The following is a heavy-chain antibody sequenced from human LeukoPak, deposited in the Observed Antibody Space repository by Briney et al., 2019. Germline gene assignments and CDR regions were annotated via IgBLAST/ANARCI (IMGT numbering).Heavy chain of an antibody. CDR1: GFTFSTYA. Sequence: GGSLRLSCAASGFTFSTYAMSWVRQAPGKGLEWVSAISGSGGTTYYADSVKGRFTISRENSKNTLYLQMNSLRVEDTAVYYCATRYSYGSYYFDYWGQGPLVTVSS. V-gene: IGHV3-23*01. CDR2: ISGSGGTT. D-gene: IGHD5-18*01. J-gene: IGHJ4*02. CDR3: ATRYSYGSYYFDY.